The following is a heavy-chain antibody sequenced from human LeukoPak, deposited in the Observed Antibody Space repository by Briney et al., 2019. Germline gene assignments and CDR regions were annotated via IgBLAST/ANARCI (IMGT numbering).Heavy chain of an antibody. J-gene: IGHJ6*02. CDR1: GGSISSYY. Sequence: PSETLSLTCTVSGGSISSYYWSWIRQPPGKGLEWIGYIYYSGSTNYNPSLKSRVTISVDTSKNQFSLKLSSVTAADTAVYYCARLGGSCTNGVCYYYYYYGMDVWGQGTTVTVSS. CDR3: ARLGGSCTNGVCYYYYYYGMDV. CDR2: IYYSGST. D-gene: IGHD2-8*01. V-gene: IGHV4-59*08.